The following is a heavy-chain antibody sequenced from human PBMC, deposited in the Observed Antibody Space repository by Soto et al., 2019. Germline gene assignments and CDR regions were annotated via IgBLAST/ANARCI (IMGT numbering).Heavy chain of an antibody. J-gene: IGHJ3*02. CDR2: IIPIFGTA. D-gene: IGHD1-26*01. Sequence: SVKVSCKASGGTFSSYAISWVRQAPGQGLEWMGGIIPIFGTANYAQKFQGRVTITADESTSTAYMELSSLRSEDTAVYYCARVSGSPQDDAFDIWGQGTMVTVSS. CDR3: ARVSGSPQDDAFDI. CDR1: GGTFSSYA. V-gene: IGHV1-69*13.